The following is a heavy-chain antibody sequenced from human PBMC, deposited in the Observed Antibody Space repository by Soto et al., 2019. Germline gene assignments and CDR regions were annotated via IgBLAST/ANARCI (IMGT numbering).Heavy chain of an antibody. CDR1: GFTFTNHW. D-gene: IGHD3-10*01. CDR2: IKPDGSEN. V-gene: IGHV3-7*01. J-gene: IGHJ4*02. Sequence: EVQLVESGGGLVQPGGSLRLSCATSGFTFTNHWMNWVRQAPGKGLEWVANIKPDGSENYYVDSVKGRFTISRDNAKNSLYLQMNSLRAEDTAVYYCTRGTSGAFDSWGQGTLVTVSS. CDR3: TRGTSGAFDS.